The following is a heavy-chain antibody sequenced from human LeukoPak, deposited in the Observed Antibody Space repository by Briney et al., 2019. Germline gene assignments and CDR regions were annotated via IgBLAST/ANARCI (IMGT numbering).Heavy chain of an antibody. CDR2: INPNSGGT. CDR1: GYTFTGYY. J-gene: IGHJ4*02. V-gene: IGHV1-2*06. D-gene: IGHD3-22*01. Sequence: GASVKVSCKASGYTFTGYYMHWVRQAPRQGLEWMGRINPNSGGTDYAQKFQGRVTMTRDTSISTAYMELSRLRSDDTAVYYCARTDFYDTSGHFDSWGQGTLVTVSS. CDR3: ARTDFYDTSGHFDS.